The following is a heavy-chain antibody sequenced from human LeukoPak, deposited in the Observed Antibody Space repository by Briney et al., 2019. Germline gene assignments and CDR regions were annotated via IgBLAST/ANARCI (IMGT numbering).Heavy chain of an antibody. V-gene: IGHV1-46*01. D-gene: IGHD2-2*01. CDR3: ARVGYCSSTSCYRPLNYYYYMDV. CDR1: GYTFTSYY. CDR2: INPSGGST. Sequence: GASVKVSCKASGYTFTSYYMHWVRQAPGQGLEWMGIINPSGGSTTYAQKFQGRVTMTSDTSTSTVYMELSSLRSEDTAVYYCARVGYCSSTSCYRPLNYYYYMDVWDKGTTVTVSS. J-gene: IGHJ6*03.